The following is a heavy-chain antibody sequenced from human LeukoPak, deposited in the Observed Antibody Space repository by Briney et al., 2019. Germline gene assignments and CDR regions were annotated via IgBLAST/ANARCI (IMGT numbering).Heavy chain of an antibody. CDR2: MNHSGST. D-gene: IGHD3-10*01. Sequence: SETLSLTCTVYGGSFSGYYWSWIRQPPGKGLEWIGEMNHSGSTNYNPSLKSRVTISVDTSKNHFSLKLISVTAADTAVYYCARRLGRKFGERFYYYHYMDVWGKGATVTISS. CDR1: GGSFSGYY. CDR3: ARRLGRKFGERFYYYHYMDV. V-gene: IGHV4-34*01. J-gene: IGHJ6*03.